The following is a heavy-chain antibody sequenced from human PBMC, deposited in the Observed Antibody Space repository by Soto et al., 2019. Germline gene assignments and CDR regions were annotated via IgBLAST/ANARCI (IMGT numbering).Heavy chain of an antibody. Sequence: ASVKVSCKASGYGFTTYFMHWVRQAPGQSLEWVGWINPVNGDTRSSQNVQGRVTFTTDTSASTAYMELSSLRSEDTAVYYCTRGPNSGSFDYWGQGTPVTV. CDR1: GYGFTTYF. D-gene: IGHD3-10*01. CDR2: INPVNGDT. J-gene: IGHJ4*02. CDR3: TRGPNSGSFDY. V-gene: IGHV1-3*01.